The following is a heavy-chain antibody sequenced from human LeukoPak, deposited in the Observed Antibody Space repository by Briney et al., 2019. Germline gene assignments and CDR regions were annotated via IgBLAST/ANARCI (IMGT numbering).Heavy chain of an antibody. CDR2: MKQDGSEK. D-gene: IGHD5-12*01. CDR1: GINFRGYW. CDR3: ARDLGHTGYDLYDY. V-gene: IGHV3-7*01. J-gene: IGHJ4*02. Sequence: GGSLRLSCAVSGINFRGYWMAWVRQAPGKGLEWVANMKQDGSEKYYVDSVKGRFTISRDNAKSSLYLEVNSLRVEDTAVYYCARDLGHTGYDLYDYWGQGTLVTVSS.